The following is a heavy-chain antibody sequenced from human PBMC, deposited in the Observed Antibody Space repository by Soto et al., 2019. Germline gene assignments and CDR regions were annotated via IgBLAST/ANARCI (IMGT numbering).Heavy chain of an antibody. J-gene: IGHJ4*02. V-gene: IGHV3-30*18. CDR1: GFTFSSYG. CDR3: AKDRGVEVTTRFFGY. CDR2: ISYDGRNK. Sequence: QVQLVESGGGVVQPGRSLRLSCAASGFTFSSYGMHWVRQAPGKGLEWVAVISYDGRNKNYADSVKGRFTISRDNSKNALYLEMNSLRAEDTAVYYCAKDRGVEVTTRFFGYWGQGTLVNVSS. D-gene: IGHD4-17*01.